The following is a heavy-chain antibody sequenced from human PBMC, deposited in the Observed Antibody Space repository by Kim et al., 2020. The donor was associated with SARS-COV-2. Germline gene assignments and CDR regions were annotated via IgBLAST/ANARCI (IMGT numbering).Heavy chain of an antibody. J-gene: IGHJ3*01. CDR2: IYYSGNT. D-gene: IGHD3-10*01. CDR1: GDSINNRNYS. Sequence: SETLSLTCSVSGDSINNRNYSWGWVRQPPGQGLEWIGNIYYSGNTFKNPSLRSRVTIFVDTPKNQFSLRVTSVTATDTAMYYCARGTEADDAFDVWGRGTLVTVSS. V-gene: IGHV4-39*01. CDR3: ARGTEADDAFDV.